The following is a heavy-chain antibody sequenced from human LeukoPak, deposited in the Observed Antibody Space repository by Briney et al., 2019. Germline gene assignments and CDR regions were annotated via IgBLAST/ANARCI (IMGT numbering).Heavy chain of an antibody. CDR2: IIPIFGTA. J-gene: IGHJ4*02. CDR1: GGTFSSYA. CDR3: ARANSGSYRAYYFDY. D-gene: IGHD1-26*01. Sequence: ASVKVSCKASGGTFSSYAISWVRQAPGQGLEWMGGIIPIFGTANYAQKFQGRVTITTDESTSTAYMELSSLRSEDTAVYYCARANSGSYRAYYFDYWGQGTLVTVSS. V-gene: IGHV1-69*05.